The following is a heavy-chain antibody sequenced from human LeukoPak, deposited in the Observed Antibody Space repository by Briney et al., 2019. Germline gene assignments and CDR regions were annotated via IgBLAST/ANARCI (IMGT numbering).Heavy chain of an antibody. J-gene: IGHJ4*02. CDR1: GYSFDEHA. Sequence: SGGSLRLSCVGSGYSFDEHAMHWVRQAPGKGLEWVSGINWKSDKIGYADSVKGRFTISRDNSKNPLYLQMNSLRVEDTALYYCAKDRYCTSSSCPIDYWGQGTMVTVSS. D-gene: IGHD2-2*01. V-gene: IGHV3-9*01. CDR2: INWKSDKI. CDR3: AKDRYCTSSSCPIDY.